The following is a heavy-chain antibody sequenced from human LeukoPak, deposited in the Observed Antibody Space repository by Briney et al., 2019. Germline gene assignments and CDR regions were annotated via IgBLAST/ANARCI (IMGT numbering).Heavy chain of an antibody. CDR1: GFTLNSNW. CDR3: ATGRGLDI. J-gene: IGHJ3*02. Sequence: GGSLEPPLSASGFTLNSNWMRWVRQAPGKGLEWVANMNQDGSEKYYVDSVKGRFTISRDNAKNTVYLQMNSLRAEDTAVYFCATGRGLDIWG. V-gene: IGHV3-7*05. CDR2: MNQDGSEK.